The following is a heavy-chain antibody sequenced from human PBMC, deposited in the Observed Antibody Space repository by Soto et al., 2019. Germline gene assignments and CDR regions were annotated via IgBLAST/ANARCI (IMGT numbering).Heavy chain of an antibody. CDR1: GFTFSNAW. J-gene: IGHJ6*03. Sequence: EVQLVESGGGLVKPGGSLRLSCAASGFTFSNAWMSWVRQAPGKGLEWVGRIKSKTDGGTTDYAAPVKGRFTISRDDSKNTLYLQMNSLKTEDTAVYYCTTIFGVAPQYYYYYYYMDVWGKGTTVTVSS. D-gene: IGHD3-3*01. CDR2: IKSKTDGGTT. V-gene: IGHV3-15*01. CDR3: TTIFGVAPQYYYYYYYMDV.